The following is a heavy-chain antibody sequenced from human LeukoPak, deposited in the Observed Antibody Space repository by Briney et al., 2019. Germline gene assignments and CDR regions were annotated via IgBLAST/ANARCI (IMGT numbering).Heavy chain of an antibody. CDR2: ITITGTL. Sequence: GSLRLSCAASGFTFSTYSLNWVRQAPGKGLEWLSHITITGTLYYADSVKGRFTVSRDNAENSLYLQMNSLRAEDTAVYHCASDYGGINRDYWGQGTLVTVSS. J-gene: IGHJ4*02. CDR3: ASDYGGINRDY. CDR1: GFTFSTYS. V-gene: IGHV3-48*01. D-gene: IGHD4-23*01.